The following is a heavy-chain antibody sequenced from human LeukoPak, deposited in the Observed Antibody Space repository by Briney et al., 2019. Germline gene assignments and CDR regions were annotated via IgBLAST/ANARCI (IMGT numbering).Heavy chain of an antibody. CDR2: FDPEDGET. Sequence: ASVKVSCKVSGYTLTELSMHWVRQAPGKGLEWMGGFDPEDGETIYAQKFQGRVTMTEDTSTDIAYLELSSLRSEDTAVYYCATDSYSSGWYYWFDPWGQGTLVTVSS. CDR3: ATDSYSSGWYYWFDP. D-gene: IGHD6-19*01. V-gene: IGHV1-24*01. J-gene: IGHJ5*02. CDR1: GYTLTELS.